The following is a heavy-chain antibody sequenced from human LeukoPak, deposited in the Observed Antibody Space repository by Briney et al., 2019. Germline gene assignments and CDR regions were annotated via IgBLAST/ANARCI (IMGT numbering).Heavy chain of an antibody. CDR2: ISAYNGNT. Sequence: ASVKVSCKASGYTFTSYGISWVRQAPGQGLEWMGWISAYNGNTNYAQKFQGRVTMTRDTSISTAYMELSRLRSDDTAVYYCARGGYCSSTSCYGRFDPWGQGTLVTVSS. D-gene: IGHD2-2*01. J-gene: IGHJ5*02. V-gene: IGHV1-18*01. CDR3: ARGGYCSSTSCYGRFDP. CDR1: GYTFTSYG.